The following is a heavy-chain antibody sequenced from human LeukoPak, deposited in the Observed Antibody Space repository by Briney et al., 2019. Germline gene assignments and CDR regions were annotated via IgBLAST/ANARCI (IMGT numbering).Heavy chain of an antibody. V-gene: IGHV1-46*01. CDR3: AREGGYYDILTGYYRANWFDP. D-gene: IGHD3-9*01. Sequence: ASVKVSCKASGYTFTSYYMHWVRQAPGQGLEWMGIINPSGGSTSYAQKFQGRVTMTRDTSTSTVYMELSSLRSGDTAVYYCAREGGYYDILTGYYRANWFDPWGQGTLVTVSS. CDR2: INPSGGST. CDR1: GYTFTSYY. J-gene: IGHJ5*02.